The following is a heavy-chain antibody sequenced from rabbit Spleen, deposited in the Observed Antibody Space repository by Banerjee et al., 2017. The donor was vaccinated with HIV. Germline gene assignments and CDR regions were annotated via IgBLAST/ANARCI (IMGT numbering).Heavy chain of an antibody. D-gene: IGHD3-1*01. CDR3: ARDLFRPVVTV. CDR2: AYAGSSDST. CDR1: GFSFSANYY. V-gene: IGHV1S40*01. Sequence: QSLEESGGGLVQPEGSLTLTCTASGFSFSANYYMCWVRQAPGKGLEWVACAYAGSSDSTYSATWARGRFTISKTSSTTVTLQMTSLTAADTATYFCARDLFRPVVTVWGPGTLVTVS. J-gene: IGHJ4*01.